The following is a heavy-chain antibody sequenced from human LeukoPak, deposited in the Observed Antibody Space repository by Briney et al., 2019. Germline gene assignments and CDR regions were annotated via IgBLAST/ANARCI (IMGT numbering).Heavy chain of an antibody. Sequence: GGSLRLSCAASGFTFSSYSMNWVRQAPGKGLEWVSSISSSSSYIYYADSVKGRFTISRDNAKNSLYLQMNSPRAEDTAVYYCARDGGDCSGGSCYKGDFDYWGQGTLVTVSS. D-gene: IGHD2-15*01. CDR1: GFTFSSYS. V-gene: IGHV3-21*01. CDR3: ARDGGDCSGGSCYKGDFDY. J-gene: IGHJ4*02. CDR2: ISSSSSYI.